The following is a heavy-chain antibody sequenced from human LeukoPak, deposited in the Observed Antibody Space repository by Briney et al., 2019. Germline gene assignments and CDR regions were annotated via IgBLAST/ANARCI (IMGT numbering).Heavy chain of an antibody. V-gene: IGHV4-39*01. CDR2: IYYSGST. J-gene: IGHJ5*02. D-gene: IGHD2-2*01. CDR1: GGSISSSSYY. CDR3: ARHVCSSTSCYGIVWFDP. Sequence: SETLSLTCTVSGGSISSSSYYWGWIRQPPGKGLEWIGSIYYSGSTYYNPSLKSRVTISVDTSKNQFSLKLSSVTAADTAVYYCARHVCSSTSCYGIVWFDPWGQGTLVTVSS.